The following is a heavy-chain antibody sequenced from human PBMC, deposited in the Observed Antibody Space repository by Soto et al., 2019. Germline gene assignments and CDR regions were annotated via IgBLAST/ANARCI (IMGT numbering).Heavy chain of an antibody. CDR1: GGSISSGGYY. D-gene: IGHD3-22*01. CDR2: IYYSGST. Sequence: SESLSLTCTVSGGSISSGGYYWSWIRQHPGKGLEWIGYIYYSGSTYYNPSLKSRVTISVDTSKNQFSLKLSSVTAADTAVYYCARGESITMIVVAPGAEYFQHWGQGPLVTVSS. CDR3: ARGESITMIVVAPGAEYFQH. J-gene: IGHJ1*01. V-gene: IGHV4-31*03.